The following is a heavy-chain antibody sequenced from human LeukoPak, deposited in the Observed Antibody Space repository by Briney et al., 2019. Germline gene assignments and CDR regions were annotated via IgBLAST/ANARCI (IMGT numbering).Heavy chain of an antibody. CDR1: GFTFSSYA. CDR2: ISGSGGST. D-gene: IGHD5-24*01. CDR3: ARDGRKRWLQLGWFDP. V-gene: IGHV3-23*01. J-gene: IGHJ5*02. Sequence: GGSLGLSCAASGFTFSSYAMSWVRQAPGKGLEWVSAISGSGGSTYYADSVKGRFTISRDNAKNSLYLQMNSLRAEDTAVYYCARDGRKRWLQLGWFDPWGQGTLVTVSS.